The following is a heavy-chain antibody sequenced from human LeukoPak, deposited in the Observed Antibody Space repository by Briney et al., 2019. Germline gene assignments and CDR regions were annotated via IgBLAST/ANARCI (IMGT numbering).Heavy chain of an antibody. CDR2: ISSGSTYM. CDR1: GFTFSSYS. V-gene: IGHV3-21*01. J-gene: IGHJ4*02. Sequence: GGSLRLSCAASGFTFSSYSMNWVRQAPGKGLEWVSSISSGSTYMYYADSVKGRFTISRDNAQNSMYLQMNSLRAEDTAVYYCAREGPGSGYYDFDYWGQGTLVTVSS. CDR3: AREGPGSGYYDFDY. D-gene: IGHD3-3*01.